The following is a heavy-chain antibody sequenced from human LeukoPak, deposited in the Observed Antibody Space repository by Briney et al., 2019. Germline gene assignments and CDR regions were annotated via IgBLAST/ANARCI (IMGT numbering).Heavy chain of an antibody. Sequence: GGSLRLPCAAFGFTFSTYEMNWVRQAPGKGLEWLSYISSSGSTIFYADSVKGRFTVSRDNAKNSLYLQMNSLRAEDTAVYYCAREVADCGGDCLAPWGQGTLVTVSS. CDR3: AREVADCGGDCLAP. D-gene: IGHD2-21*02. CDR2: ISSSGSTI. CDR1: GFTFSTYE. J-gene: IGHJ5*02. V-gene: IGHV3-48*03.